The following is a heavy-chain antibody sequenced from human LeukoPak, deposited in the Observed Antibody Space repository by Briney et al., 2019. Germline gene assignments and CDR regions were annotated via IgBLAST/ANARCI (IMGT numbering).Heavy chain of an antibody. V-gene: IGHV1-69*04. Sequence: GASVKVSCTASGGTLSSYTISWVRQAPGQGLEWMGRIIPILGIANYAQKFQGRVTITADKSTSTAYMELSSLRSEDTAVYYCARDWYDFWSGQKEYGMDVWGQGTTVTVSS. CDR1: GGTLSSYT. J-gene: IGHJ6*02. CDR2: IIPILGIA. CDR3: ARDWYDFWSGQKEYGMDV. D-gene: IGHD3-3*01.